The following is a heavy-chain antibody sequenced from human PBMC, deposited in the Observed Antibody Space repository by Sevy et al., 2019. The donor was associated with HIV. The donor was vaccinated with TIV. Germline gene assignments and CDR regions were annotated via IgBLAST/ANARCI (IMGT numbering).Heavy chain of an antibody. D-gene: IGHD3-10*01. Sequence: GGSLRLSCAASGFNFSPYGMHWVRQAPGKGLEWVSFIGYDGNKIFYADSVRGRFTVSRDNSKNTLYLQMNSLSTEDTVVYYCVKDPHYDFFDYWGQGILVTVSS. J-gene: IGHJ4*02. CDR3: VKDPHYDFFDY. CDR1: GFNFSPYG. CDR2: IGYDGNKI. V-gene: IGHV3-30*02.